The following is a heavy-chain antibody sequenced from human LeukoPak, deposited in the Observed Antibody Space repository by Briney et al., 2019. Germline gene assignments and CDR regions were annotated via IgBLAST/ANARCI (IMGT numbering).Heavy chain of an antibody. CDR1: GFTFDDYA. CDR3: AKEMSTYDAFDI. D-gene: IGHD5/OR15-5a*01. CDR2: ISWNSGSI. V-gene: IGHV3-9*01. Sequence: GGSLRLSCAASGFTFDDYAMHWVRQAPGKGLEWVSGISWNSGSIGYADSVKGRFTISIDNAKNSLYLQMNSLRAEDTALYYCAKEMSTYDAFDIWGQGTMVTVSS. J-gene: IGHJ3*02.